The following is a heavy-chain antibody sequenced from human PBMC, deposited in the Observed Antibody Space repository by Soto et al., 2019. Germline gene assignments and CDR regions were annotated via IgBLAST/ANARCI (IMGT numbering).Heavy chain of an antibody. Sequence: GGSLRLSCAVSAFSFTSDEMNWVRQAPGKGLEWVAYISTSGNTIYYADSVKGRFTISRDNAKNSLYPQMNSLRVEDTAVYYCVRDRYSSGWFGDFWGQGTPVTVSS. J-gene: IGHJ4*02. CDR1: AFSFTSDE. CDR3: VRDRYSSGWFGDF. V-gene: IGHV3-48*03. CDR2: ISTSGNTI. D-gene: IGHD6-19*01.